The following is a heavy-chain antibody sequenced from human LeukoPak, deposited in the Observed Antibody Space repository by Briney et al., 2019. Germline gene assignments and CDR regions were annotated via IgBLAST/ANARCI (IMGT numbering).Heavy chain of an antibody. Sequence: GGSLRLSCAASGFTFSSYAMSWVRQAPGKGLEWVSAISGSGGSTCYADSVKGRFTISRDNSKNTLYLQMNSLRAEDTAVYYCAREYCSSTSCYIGWFDPWGQGTLVTVSS. V-gene: IGHV3-23*01. J-gene: IGHJ5*02. D-gene: IGHD2-2*02. CDR2: ISGSGGST. CDR3: AREYCSSTSCYIGWFDP. CDR1: GFTFSSYA.